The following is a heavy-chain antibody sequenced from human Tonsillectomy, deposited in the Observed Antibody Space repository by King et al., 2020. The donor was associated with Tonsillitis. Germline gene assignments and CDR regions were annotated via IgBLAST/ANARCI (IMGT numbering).Heavy chain of an antibody. D-gene: IGHD3-9*01. CDR3: ARDYRFDWLLGYFDY. J-gene: IGHJ4*02. Sequence: QLVQSGAEVKKPGASVKVSCKASGYTFTGYYMHWVRQAPGQGLEWMGWINPNSGGTNYAQKFQGRVTMTRDTSISKAYMELSRLRSDDTAVYYCARDYRFDWLLGYFDYWGQGTLVTVSS. CDR2: INPNSGGT. CDR1: GYTFTGYY. V-gene: IGHV1-2*02.